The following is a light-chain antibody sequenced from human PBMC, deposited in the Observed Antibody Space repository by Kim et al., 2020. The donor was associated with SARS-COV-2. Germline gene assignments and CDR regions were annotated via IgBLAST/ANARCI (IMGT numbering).Light chain of an antibody. J-gene: IGKJ4*01. CDR3: QQYYTTPLT. V-gene: IGKV4-1*01. CDR2: WAS. CDR1: QSVLYSSNNENY. Sequence: DIVMTQSPDSLAVSLGERATINCKSSQSVLYSSNNENYLAWYQQKPGQPPKLLIYWASTRESGVPDRFSGSGSGTDFTLTISSLQAEDVAVYYCQQYYTTPLTFGGGTKLEI.